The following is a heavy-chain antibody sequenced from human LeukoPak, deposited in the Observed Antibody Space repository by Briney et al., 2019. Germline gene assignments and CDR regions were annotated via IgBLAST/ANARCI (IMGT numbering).Heavy chain of an antibody. CDR2: IYYSGST. CDR1: GGSFSGYY. Sequence: SETLSLTCAVYGGSFSGYYWSWIRQPPGKGLEWIGYIYYSGSTNYNPSLKSRVTISVDTSKNQFSLKLSSVTAADTAVYYCARGVVTAIPDAFDIWGQGTMVTVSS. V-gene: IGHV4-59*01. CDR3: ARGVVTAIPDAFDI. J-gene: IGHJ3*02. D-gene: IGHD2-21*02.